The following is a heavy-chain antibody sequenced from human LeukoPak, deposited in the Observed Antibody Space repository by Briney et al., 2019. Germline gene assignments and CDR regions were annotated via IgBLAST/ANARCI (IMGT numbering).Heavy chain of an antibody. D-gene: IGHD4-17*01. Sequence: PGGSLRLSCAASGFTFSSYAMSWVRQAPGKGLEWVSAISGSGGSTYYADSVKGRFTISRDNSKNTLYLQMNSLRAEDTAVYYCAKDLPGPATVTTLTPPDDYWGQGTLVTVSS. J-gene: IGHJ4*02. CDR1: GFTFSSYA. CDR2: ISGSGGST. V-gene: IGHV3-23*01. CDR3: AKDLPGPATVTTLTPPDDY.